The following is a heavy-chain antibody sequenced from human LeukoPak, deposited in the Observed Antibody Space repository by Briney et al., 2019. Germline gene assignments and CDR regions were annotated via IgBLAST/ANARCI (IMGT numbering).Heavy chain of an antibody. J-gene: IGHJ3*02. CDR1: GFTFSTYW. CDR2: INGEGRST. CDR3: AREANSVYSSGDDAFDI. Sequence: PGGSLRLSCAASGFTFSTYWMHWVGQAPGKGLVWVSRINGEGRSTSHADSVKGRFTISRDNAKNTLYLQMNSLRAEDTAVYYCAREANSVYSSGDDAFDIWGQGTMVTVSS. D-gene: IGHD6-19*01. V-gene: IGHV3-74*01.